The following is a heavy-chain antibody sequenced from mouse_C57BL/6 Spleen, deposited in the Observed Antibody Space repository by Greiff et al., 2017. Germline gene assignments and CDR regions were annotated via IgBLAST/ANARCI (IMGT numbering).Heavy chain of an antibody. CDR3: ARTGTVAVARDVDY. J-gene: IGHJ2*01. Sequence: EVQLQQSGPELVKPGASVKISCKASGYTFTDYYMNWVKQSHGKSLEWIGDINPNNGGTSYNQKFKGKATLTVDKSSITAYMELRSLTSEDSAVYYCARTGTVAVARDVDYWGQGTTLTVSS. CDR1: GYTFTDYY. V-gene: IGHV1-26*01. CDR2: INPNNGGT. D-gene: IGHD1-1*01.